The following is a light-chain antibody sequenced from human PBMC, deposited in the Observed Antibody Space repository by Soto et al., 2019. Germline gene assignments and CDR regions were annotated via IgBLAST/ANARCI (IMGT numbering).Light chain of an antibody. Sequence: SFLTQPPSVSGAPGQSVTISCTGSSANIGAAYNVDWYQELPGTAPKLLIYGNNNRPSGGPARFSGSKSGTSASLAIAGIQAEDEGDYYCQSYDSSWSGYVFGTGTKVTVL. J-gene: IGLJ1*01. CDR2: GNN. CDR3: QSYDSSWSGYV. CDR1: SANIGAAYN. V-gene: IGLV1-40*01.